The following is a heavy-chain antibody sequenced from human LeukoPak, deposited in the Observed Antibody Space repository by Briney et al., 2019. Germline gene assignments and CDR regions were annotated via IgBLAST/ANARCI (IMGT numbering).Heavy chain of an antibody. CDR3: ARSPTKRVTDDY. D-gene: IGHD5-18*01. V-gene: IGHV4-61*09. CDR2: MHTSGST. CDR1: GGSISSGSYC. Sequence: PSETLSLTCTVSGGSISSGSYCWSWIRKPAGKGLEWIGHMHTSGSTNYNPSLKSRVTISVDMSKNQFSLTLTSVTAADTAVYFCARSPTKRVTDDYWGQGTLVTVSS. J-gene: IGHJ4*02.